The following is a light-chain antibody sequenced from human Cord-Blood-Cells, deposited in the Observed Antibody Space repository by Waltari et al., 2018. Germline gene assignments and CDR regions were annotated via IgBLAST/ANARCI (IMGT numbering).Light chain of an antibody. V-gene: IGKV1-39*01. CDR2: AAS. Sequence: TQMTKSPSSLSASVGDRVTITCRASQSISSYLNWYQQKPGKAPKLLIYAASSLQSGVPSKFSGSGSGTDFTLTISSLQPEDFATYYCQQSYSTPYTFGQGTKLEIK. CDR3: QQSYSTPYT. J-gene: IGKJ2*01. CDR1: QSISSY.